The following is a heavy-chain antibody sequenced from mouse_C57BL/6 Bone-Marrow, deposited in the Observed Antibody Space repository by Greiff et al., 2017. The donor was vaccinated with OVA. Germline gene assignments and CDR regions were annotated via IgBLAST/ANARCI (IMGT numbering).Heavy chain of an antibody. D-gene: IGHD2-1*01. J-gene: IGHJ4*01. CDR2: IYPGGGYT. V-gene: IGHV1-63*01. Sequence: QVQLQQSGAELVRPGTSVKMSCKASGYTFTNYWIGWAKQRPGHGLEWIGDIYPGGGYTNYNEKFKGKATLTADKSSSTAYIQFSSLTSEDSAIYYCARLYGNYEGDYYAMDYWGQGTSVTVSS. CDR3: ARLYGNYEGDYYAMDY. CDR1: GYTFTNYW.